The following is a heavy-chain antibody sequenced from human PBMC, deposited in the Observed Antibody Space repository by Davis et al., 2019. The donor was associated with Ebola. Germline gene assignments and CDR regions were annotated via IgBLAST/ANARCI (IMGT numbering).Heavy chain of an antibody. V-gene: IGHV1-8*01. Sequence: ASVKVSCKASGYTFTSYDINWVRQAPGQGLEWMGWMNPNSGNTGSAQKLQGRVTMTTDTSTSTAYMELRSLRSDDTAVYYCARGRIFGVASNWFDPWGQGTLVTVSS. CDR3: ARGRIFGVASNWFDP. J-gene: IGHJ5*02. CDR1: GYTFTSYD. D-gene: IGHD3-3*01. CDR2: MNPNSGNT.